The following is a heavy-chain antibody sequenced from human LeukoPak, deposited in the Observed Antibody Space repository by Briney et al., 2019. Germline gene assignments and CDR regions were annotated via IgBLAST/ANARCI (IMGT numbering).Heavy chain of an antibody. Sequence: PGGSLRLSCAASGFTVSSNYMSWVRQAPGKGLEWVAVISYDGSNKYYADSVKGRFTISRDNSKNTLYLQMNSLRAEDTAVYYCARSRTVVAATPVFDYWGQGTLVTVSS. V-gene: IGHV3-30-3*01. CDR1: GFTVSSNY. CDR3: ARSRTVVAATPVFDY. CDR2: ISYDGSNK. J-gene: IGHJ4*02. D-gene: IGHD2-15*01.